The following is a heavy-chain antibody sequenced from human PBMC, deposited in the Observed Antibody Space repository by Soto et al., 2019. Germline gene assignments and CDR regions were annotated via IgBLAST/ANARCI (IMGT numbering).Heavy chain of an antibody. J-gene: IGHJ6*02. CDR3: AKSGDGYGMDV. CDR2: ISSSSSYI. D-gene: IGHD1-26*01. V-gene: IGHV3-21*01. CDR1: GFTFSSYS. Sequence: GGSLRLSCAASGFTFSSYSMNWVRQAPGKGLEWVSSISSSSSYIYYADSVKGRFTISRDNAKNSLYLQMNSLRAEDTAVYYCAKSGDGYGMDVWGQGTTVTVSS.